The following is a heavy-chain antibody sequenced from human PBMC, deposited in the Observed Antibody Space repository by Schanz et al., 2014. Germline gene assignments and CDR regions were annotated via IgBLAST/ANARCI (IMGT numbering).Heavy chain of an antibody. Sequence: EVKLVESGGGAVRPGGSLRLSCAASGFTLSSYWMHWVRQVPGKGLEWVSALSGSGGSTYYADSVKGRFTISRDNSKNTLYLQMNSLRAEDTALYYCARDSGPYYDKSMDVWGQGTTVIVSS. J-gene: IGHJ6*02. CDR2: LSGSGGST. D-gene: IGHD3-9*01. CDR1: GFTLSSYW. V-gene: IGHV3-23*04. CDR3: ARDSGPYYDKSMDV.